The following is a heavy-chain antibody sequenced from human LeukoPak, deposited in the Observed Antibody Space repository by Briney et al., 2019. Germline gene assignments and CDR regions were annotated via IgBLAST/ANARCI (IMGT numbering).Heavy chain of an antibody. J-gene: IGHJ4*02. D-gene: IGHD2-15*01. CDR2: ISGSGGST. CDR3: AKAPRGCSGGSCYPYYFDY. Sequence: GGSLRLSCAASGFSFSSYAMSWVRQAPGEGLEWVSAISGSGGSTYYADSVKGRFTISRDNSKNTLYLQMNSLRAEDTAVYYCAKAPRGCSGGSCYPYYFDYWGQGTLVTVSS. CDR1: GFSFSSYA. V-gene: IGHV3-23*01.